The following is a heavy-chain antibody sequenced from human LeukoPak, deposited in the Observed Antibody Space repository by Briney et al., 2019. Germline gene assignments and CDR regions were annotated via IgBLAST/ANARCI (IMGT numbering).Heavy chain of an antibody. V-gene: IGHV3-23*01. CDR1: GFTFSSYA. D-gene: IGHD5-12*01. CDR2: ISGSAGST. CDR3: AKDHWEVATFLDY. Sequence: PGGSLRLSCAAYGFTFSSYAMSWVRQAPGKGLEWVSAISGSAGSTYYADSVKGRFTISRDNSKNTLYLQMNSLRAEDTAVYYCAKDHWEVATFLDYWGQGTLVTVSS. J-gene: IGHJ4*02.